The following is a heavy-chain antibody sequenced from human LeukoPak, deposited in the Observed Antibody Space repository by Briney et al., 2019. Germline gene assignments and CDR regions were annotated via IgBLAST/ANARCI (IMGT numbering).Heavy chain of an antibody. D-gene: IGHD2-21*01. V-gene: IGHV3-23*05. CDR2: ICRTAST. Sequence: GGSLRLSCAASGFTFSTYDMEWVRQATGKGLEWVSGICRTASTYYTDSVKCRFTISRDNSKNTLYLQMNSLRAEDTAVYYCAKGESFAFATWGQGTMVTVSS. CDR3: AKGESFAFAT. CDR1: GFTFSTYD. J-gene: IGHJ3*02.